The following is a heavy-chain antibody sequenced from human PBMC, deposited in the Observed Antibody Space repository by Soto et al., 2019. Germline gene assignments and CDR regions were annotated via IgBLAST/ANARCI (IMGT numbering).Heavy chain of an antibody. V-gene: IGHV1-69*01. D-gene: IGHD5-18*01. Sequence: QVQLVQSGAEVKKPGSSVKVSCKASGGTFSSYAISWVRQAPGQGLEWMGGIIPIFGTANYAQKFQGRVTITADESTSAAYMELRSLRSEDTAVYYCARDSGGYSYGSNWFDPWGQGTLVTVSS. J-gene: IGHJ5*02. CDR2: IIPIFGTA. CDR1: GGTFSSYA. CDR3: ARDSGGYSYGSNWFDP.